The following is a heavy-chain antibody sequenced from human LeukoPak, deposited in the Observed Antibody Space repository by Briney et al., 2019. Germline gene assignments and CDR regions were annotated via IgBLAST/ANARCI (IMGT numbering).Heavy chain of an antibody. CDR3: ARAYSSSSGRDAFDI. V-gene: IGHV3-48*01. J-gene: IGHJ3*02. CDR1: GFTFSSYS. Sequence: GGSLRLSCAVSGFTFSSYSMNWVRQAPGKGLEWVSYISSSSTTIYYPDSVKGRFTISRDNAKNSLYLQMNSLRAKDTAVYYCARAYSSSSGRDAFDIWGQGTMVTVSP. D-gene: IGHD6-13*01. CDR2: ISSSSTTI.